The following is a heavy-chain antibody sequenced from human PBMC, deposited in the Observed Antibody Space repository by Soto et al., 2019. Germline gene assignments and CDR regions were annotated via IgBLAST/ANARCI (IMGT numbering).Heavy chain of an antibody. CDR1: GFTFDDYG. D-gene: IGHD2-2*01. CDR3: ARVYCSSTSCPFDP. CDR2: VNWNGGST. Sequence: GGSLRLSCAASGFTFDDYGMSWARQAPGKGLEWVSGVNWNGGSTGYADSVKGRFTISRDNSKNTLYLQMNSLRAEDTAVYYCARVYCSSTSCPFDPWGQGTLVTVSS. J-gene: IGHJ5*02. V-gene: IGHV3-20*04.